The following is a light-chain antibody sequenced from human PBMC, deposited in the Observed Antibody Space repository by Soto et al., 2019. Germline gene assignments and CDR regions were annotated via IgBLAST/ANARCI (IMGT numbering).Light chain of an antibody. CDR2: GAS. Sequence: EIVLTQSPGTLSLSPGERATLSCRASQSVSSSYLAWYQQKPGQAPRLLIYGASSRATCIPYRFSGSGSGTDFTLTINRLELEDFAVYYCHQYGSSPYTFGQGTKLEI. CDR3: HQYGSSPYT. V-gene: IGKV3-20*01. J-gene: IGKJ2*01. CDR1: QSVSSSY.